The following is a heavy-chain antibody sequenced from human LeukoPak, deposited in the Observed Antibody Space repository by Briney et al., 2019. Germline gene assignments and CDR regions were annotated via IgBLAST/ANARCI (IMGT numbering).Heavy chain of an antibody. Sequence: SQTLSLTCAISGDSVSSKSATWNWIRQSPSRGLEWLGRTYYTSKLYNDYAVSVKSRITINPDTSKNQFSLQPNSVTPEDTAVYYCAREGWFGEPPSHWFDPWGQGTLVTVSS. CDR3: AREGWFGEPPSHWFDP. V-gene: IGHV6-1*01. D-gene: IGHD3-10*01. CDR2: TYYTSKLYN. CDR1: GDSVSSKSAT. J-gene: IGHJ5*02.